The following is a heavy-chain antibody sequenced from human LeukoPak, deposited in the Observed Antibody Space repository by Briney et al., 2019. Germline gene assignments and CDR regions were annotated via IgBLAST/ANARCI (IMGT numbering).Heavy chain of an antibody. D-gene: IGHD3-10*02. J-gene: IGHJ6*04. Sequence: GGSLRLSCAASGFSFSSYNMNWVRQAPGKGLEWVSSITTSSTYTFYADSVKGRFTISRDNAKNSLYLQMNSLRAEDTAVYYCAELGITMIGGVWGKGTTVTISS. CDR1: GFSFSSYN. V-gene: IGHV3-21*01. CDR3: AELGITMIGGV. CDR2: ITTSSTYT.